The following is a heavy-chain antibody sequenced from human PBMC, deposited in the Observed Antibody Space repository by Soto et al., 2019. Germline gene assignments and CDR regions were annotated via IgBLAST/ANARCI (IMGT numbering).Heavy chain of an antibody. D-gene: IGHD4-17*01. CDR3: ARVTTVVTSNWFDP. CDR1: GGSISSYY. CDR2: IYYSGST. Sequence: SETLSLTCTVSGGSISSYYWSWIRQPPGKGLEWIGYIYYSGSTNYNPSLKSRVTISVDTSKNQFSLKLSSVTAADTAVYYCARVTTVVTSNWFDPWGQGTLVTVSS. V-gene: IGHV4-59*01. J-gene: IGHJ5*02.